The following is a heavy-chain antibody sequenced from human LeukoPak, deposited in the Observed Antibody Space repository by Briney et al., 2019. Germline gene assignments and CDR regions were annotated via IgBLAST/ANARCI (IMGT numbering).Heavy chain of an antibody. V-gene: IGHV4-39*01. D-gene: IGHD2-2*01. Sequence: SETLSLTCTVSGGSLSSSPFYWGWIRQPPGKGLEWIGTIYYRGRTYSNPSLNSRVTISLDTSKNQFSLRLRSVTAADTALYYCARHYLSDGILSTFDPWGQGPLVTVSS. J-gene: IGHJ5*02. CDR2: IYYRGRT. CDR3: ARHYLSDGILSTFDP. CDR1: GGSLSSSPFY.